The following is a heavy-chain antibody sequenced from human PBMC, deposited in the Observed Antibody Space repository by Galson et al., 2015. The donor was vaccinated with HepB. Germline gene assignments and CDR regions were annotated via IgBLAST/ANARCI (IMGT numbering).Heavy chain of an antibody. D-gene: IGHD3-22*01. Sequence: SLRLSCAASGFTFSSYAMHWVRQAPGKGLEWVAVISYDGSNKYYADSVKGRFTISRDNSKNTLYLQMNSLRAEDTAVYYCARAQYYYDSSGYYELDAFDIWGQGTMVTVSS. CDR2: ISYDGSNK. CDR1: GFTFSSYA. CDR3: ARAQYYYDSSGYYELDAFDI. J-gene: IGHJ3*02. V-gene: IGHV3-30*04.